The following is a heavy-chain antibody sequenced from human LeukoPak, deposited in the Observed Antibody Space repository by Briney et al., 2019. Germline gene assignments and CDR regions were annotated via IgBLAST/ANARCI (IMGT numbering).Heavy chain of an antibody. CDR1: GFTFSSYS. Sequence: WGSLRLSCAASGFTFSSYSMNWVRQAPGKGLEWVSSVSSSSTYIYYADSVKGRFTISRDNARNSLYLQMNSLRAEDTAVYYCAKDKGKGDYYDLDYWGQGTLVTVSS. CDR2: VSSSSTYI. D-gene: IGHD3-22*01. J-gene: IGHJ4*02. V-gene: IGHV3-21*04. CDR3: AKDKGKGDYYDLDY.